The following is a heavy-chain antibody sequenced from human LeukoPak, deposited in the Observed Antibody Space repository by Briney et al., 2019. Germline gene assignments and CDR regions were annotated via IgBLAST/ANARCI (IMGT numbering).Heavy chain of an antibody. CDR1: GFTFGNAW. V-gene: IGHV3-15*01. D-gene: IGHD2-2*01. CDR2: INSKTDGGTT. CDR3: LVVRAAYYYYGMDV. Sequence: GGSLRLSCAASGFTFGNAWMTWVRKAPGKGLEWVGRINSKTDGGTTDYAAPVKGRFTISRDDSKNTLYLQMNSLKSEDTAVYYCLVVRAAYYYYGMDVWGKGTTVTVSS. J-gene: IGHJ6*04.